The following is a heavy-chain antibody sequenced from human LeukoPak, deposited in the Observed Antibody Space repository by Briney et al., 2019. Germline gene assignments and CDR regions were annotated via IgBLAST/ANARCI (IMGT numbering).Heavy chain of an antibody. CDR1: GFTVSSNY. Sequence: TGGSLRLSCAASGFTVSSNYMSWVRQAPGKGLEWVSVIYSGGSTYYADSVKGRFTISRDNSKNTLYLQMNSLRAEDTAVYYCAKDRRYSGSRQAAFDIWGQGTMVTVSS. CDR3: AKDRRYSGSRQAAFDI. D-gene: IGHD1-26*01. J-gene: IGHJ3*02. CDR2: IYSGGST. V-gene: IGHV3-53*01.